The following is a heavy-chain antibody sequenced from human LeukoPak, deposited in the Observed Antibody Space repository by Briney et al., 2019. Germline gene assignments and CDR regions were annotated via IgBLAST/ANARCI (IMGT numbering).Heavy chain of an antibody. D-gene: IGHD6-19*01. J-gene: IGHJ4*02. CDR2: ISSSSSYI. V-gene: IGHV3-21*01. CDR1: GFTFSSYS. CDR3: ARDHVAVAGCIDY. Sequence: PGESLRLSCAASGFTFSSYSMNWVRQAPGKGLEWVSSISSSSSYIYYADSVKGRFTISRDNAKNSLYLQMNSLRAEDTAVYYCARDHVAVAGCIDYWGQGTLVTVSS.